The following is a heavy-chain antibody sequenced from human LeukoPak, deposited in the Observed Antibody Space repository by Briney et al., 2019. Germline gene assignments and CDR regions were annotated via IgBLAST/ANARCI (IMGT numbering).Heavy chain of an antibody. V-gene: IGHV4-59*12. J-gene: IGHJ4*02. Sequence: PSETLSLTCTVSGGSISSYYWSWIRQPPGKGLEWIGYIYYSGSTNYNPSLKSRVTISVDTSKNQFSLKLSSVTAADTTVYYCARGGYDFWSGPTDYWGQGTLVTVSS. D-gene: IGHD3-3*01. CDR2: IYYSGST. CDR3: ARGGYDFWSGPTDY. CDR1: GGSISSYY.